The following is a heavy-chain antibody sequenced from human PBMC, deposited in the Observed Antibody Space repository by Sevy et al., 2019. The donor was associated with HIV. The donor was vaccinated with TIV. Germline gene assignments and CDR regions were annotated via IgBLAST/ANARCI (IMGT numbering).Heavy chain of an antibody. CDR2: IIPIFGTA. CDR3: ARVECSGGSCYPIDVYNWFDP. D-gene: IGHD2-15*01. V-gene: IGHV1-69*13. J-gene: IGHJ5*02. Sequence: ASVKVSCKASGGTFSSYAISWVRQAPGQGLEWMGGIIPIFGTANYAQKFQGRVTITADESTSTAYMELSSLRSDDTAVYYCARVECSGGSCYPIDVYNWFDPWGQGTLVTVSS. CDR1: GGTFSSYA.